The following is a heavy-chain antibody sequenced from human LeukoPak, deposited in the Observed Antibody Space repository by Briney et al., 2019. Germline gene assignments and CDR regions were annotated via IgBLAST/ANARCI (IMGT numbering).Heavy chain of an antibody. D-gene: IGHD4-17*01. CDR3: ARDTYGTRRFDY. CDR1: GFTFSSYG. Sequence: GRSLRLSCAASGFTFSSYGMHWVRQAPGKGLEWVAVIWYDGSNKYYADSVKGRFTISRDNSKNTLYLQMNSLRAEDTAVYYCARDTYGTRRFDYWGQGTLVTVSS. V-gene: IGHV3-33*01. CDR2: IWYDGSNK. J-gene: IGHJ4*02.